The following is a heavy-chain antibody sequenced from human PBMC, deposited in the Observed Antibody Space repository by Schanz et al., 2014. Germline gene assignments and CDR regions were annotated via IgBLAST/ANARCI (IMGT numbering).Heavy chain of an antibody. J-gene: IGHJ4*02. CDR1: GGTFSTYP. Sequence: QVQLVQSGAEVKKPGASVGVSCKASGGTFSTYPINWLRQAPGQGLEWMGRIIPILGIANYAQKFQGRVTITADKSTFTAYMDVSSLRSEDTAVYYCASSGAGYSSSWDFDYWGQGTLVTVSS. D-gene: IGHD6-13*01. V-gene: IGHV1-69*04. CDR3: ASSGAGYSSSWDFDY. CDR2: IIPILGIA.